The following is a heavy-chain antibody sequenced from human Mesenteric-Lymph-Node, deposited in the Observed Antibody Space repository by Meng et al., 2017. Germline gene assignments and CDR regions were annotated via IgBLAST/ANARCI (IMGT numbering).Heavy chain of an antibody. J-gene: IGHJ5*02. CDR3: ARDLEYYGSGSIAEHHWFDP. CDR1: GYTFTSYG. CDR2: ISAYNGNT. V-gene: IGHV1-18*01. D-gene: IGHD3-10*01. Sequence: ASVKVSCKASGYTFTSYGISWVRQAPGQGLEWMGWISAYNGNTNYAQKLQGRVTMTTDTSTSTAYMELRSLRSDDTAVYYCARDLEYYGSGSIAEHHWFDPWGQGTLVTVSS.